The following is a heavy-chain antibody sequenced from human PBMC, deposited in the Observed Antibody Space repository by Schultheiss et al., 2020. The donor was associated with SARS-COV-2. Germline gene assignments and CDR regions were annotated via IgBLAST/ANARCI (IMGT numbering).Heavy chain of an antibody. D-gene: IGHD1-1*01. CDR2: INPNSGGT. CDR1: GYTFTGYY. V-gene: IGHV1-2*02. CDR3: ARATRIQLERRGLLI. J-gene: IGHJ4*02. Sequence: ASVKVSCKASGYTFTGYYMHWVRQAPGQGLEWMGWINPNSGGTNYAQKFQGRVTMTRDTSISTAYMELSRLRSDDTAVYYCARATRIQLERRGLLIWGQGTLVTVSS.